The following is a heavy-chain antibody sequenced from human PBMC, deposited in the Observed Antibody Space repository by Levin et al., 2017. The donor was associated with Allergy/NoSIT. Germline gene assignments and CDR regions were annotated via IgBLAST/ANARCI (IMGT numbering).Heavy chain of an antibody. CDR3: ARLSIPRLALGAFDI. D-gene: IGHD1-7*01. Sequence: GESLKISCKASGYTFTNYGISWVRQAPGQGLEWMGWISAYNGNTNYAQKLQGRVTMTTDTSTSTAYMELRGLRSDDTALYFCARLSIPRLALGAFDIWGQGTMVTVSS. CDR2: ISAYNGNT. J-gene: IGHJ3*02. V-gene: IGHV1-18*01. CDR1: GYTFTNYG.